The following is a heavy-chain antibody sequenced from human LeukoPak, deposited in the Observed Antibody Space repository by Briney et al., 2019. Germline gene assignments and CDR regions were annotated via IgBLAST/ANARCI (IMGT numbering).Heavy chain of an antibody. CDR2: IIPILGIA. Sequence: ASVKVSCKASGGTFSSYAISWVRQAPGQGLEWMGRIIPILGIANYAQKFQGRATITADKSTSTAYMELSSLRSEDTAVYYCARVGYESSFDYWGQGTLVTVSS. J-gene: IGHJ4*02. D-gene: IGHD3-3*01. CDR3: ARVGYESSFDY. CDR1: GGTFSSYA. V-gene: IGHV1-69*04.